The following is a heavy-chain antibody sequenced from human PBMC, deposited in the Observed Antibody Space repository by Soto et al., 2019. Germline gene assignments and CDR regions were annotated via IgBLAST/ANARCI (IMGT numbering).Heavy chain of an antibody. D-gene: IGHD3-22*01. CDR1: GDAISSSSYY. CDR3: ARLKDALFITTYQRFDP. J-gene: IGHJ5*02. CDR2: IYYSGTT. V-gene: IGHV4-39*01. Sequence: SETLSVTCTVSGDAISSSSYYGGWVRQPPGKGLEWIGDIYYSGTTQYNPSLQSGVTIPTDTSQNPCPMPLPSVPAADTAVYYCARLKDALFITTYQRFDPCGEGSQATVSS.